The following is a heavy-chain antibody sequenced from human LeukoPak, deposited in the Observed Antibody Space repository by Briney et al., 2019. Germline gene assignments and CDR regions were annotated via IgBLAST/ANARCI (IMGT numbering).Heavy chain of an antibody. J-gene: IGHJ4*02. CDR2: ITGSDGST. D-gene: IGHD3-22*01. CDR1: GFTFSSYA. CDR3: ATHTSGYYSIDY. Sequence: GGSLRLSCAALGFTFSSYAMSWVRQAPGKGLEWVSAITGSDGSTYYADSVKGRFTISRDNSKNTLYLQMNSLRAEDTAVYYCATHTSGYYSIDYWGQGTLVTVSS. V-gene: IGHV3-23*01.